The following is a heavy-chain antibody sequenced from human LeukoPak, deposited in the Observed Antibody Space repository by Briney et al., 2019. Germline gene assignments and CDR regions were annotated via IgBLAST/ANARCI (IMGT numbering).Heavy chain of an antibody. CDR2: IRSKAYGGTT. CDR1: GFTFGDYA. V-gene: IGHV3-49*03. CDR3: TRDLPYYYDSSGYSGY. J-gene: IGHJ4*02. Sequence: GRSLRLSCTASGFTFGDYAMNWFRQAAGKGLEWVGFIRSKAYGGTTEYAASVKGRFTISRDDSKSIAYLQMNSLKNEDTAVYYCTRDLPYYYDSSGYSGYWGQGTLVTVSS. D-gene: IGHD3-22*01.